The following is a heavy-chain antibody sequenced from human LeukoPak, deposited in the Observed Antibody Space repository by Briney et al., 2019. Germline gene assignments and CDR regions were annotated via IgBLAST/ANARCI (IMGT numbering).Heavy chain of an antibody. V-gene: IGHV1-69*05. CDR2: IIPIFGTE. Sequence: SXXXXCKASXGTFSSYAISWVRQAPGQGLEWMGRIIPIFGTENYAQKFQGRVTINTDGYTSTEYMEVRRQRDGDTAVYYCAVSRADSSGYYSDYWGQGTLVTVSS. CDR3: AVSRADSSGYYSDY. J-gene: IGHJ4*02. CDR1: XGTFSSYA. D-gene: IGHD3-22*01.